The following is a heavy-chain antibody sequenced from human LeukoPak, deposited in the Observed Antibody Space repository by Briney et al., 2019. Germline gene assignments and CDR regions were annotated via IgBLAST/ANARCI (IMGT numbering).Heavy chain of an antibody. CDR2: ISSSSSYI. Sequence: GRSLRLSCAASGFTFSSYSMNWVRQAPGKGLEWVSSISSSSSYIYYADSVKGRFTISRDNAKNSLYLQMNSLRAEDTAVYYCARAPGLGYCSSSSCFPGWGQGTLVTVSS. CDR1: GFTFSSYS. CDR3: ARAPGLGYCSSSSCFPG. J-gene: IGHJ4*02. V-gene: IGHV3-21*01. D-gene: IGHD2-2*01.